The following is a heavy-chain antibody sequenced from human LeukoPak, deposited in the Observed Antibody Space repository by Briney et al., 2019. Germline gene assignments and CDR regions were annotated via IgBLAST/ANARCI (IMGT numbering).Heavy chain of an antibody. CDR2: ILYDGSNK. CDR3: AKDRGYYGSGGFDY. J-gene: IGHJ4*02. D-gene: IGHD3-10*01. CDR1: GFTFSSYA. Sequence: GGSLRLSCAASGFTFSSYAMHWVRQAPGKGLEWVAVILYDGSNKYYADSVKGRFTISRDNSKNTLYLQMNSLRAEDTAVYYCAKDRGYYGSGGFDYWGQGTLVTVSS. V-gene: IGHV3-30*04.